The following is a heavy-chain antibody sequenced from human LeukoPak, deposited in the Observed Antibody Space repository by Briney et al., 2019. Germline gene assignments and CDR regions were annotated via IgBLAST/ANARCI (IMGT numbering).Heavy chain of an antibody. CDR1: GGSISSTSYY. D-gene: IGHD2-2*01. V-gene: IGHV4-39*07. Sequence: PSETLSLTCTVSGGSISSTSYYWGWIRQPPGRGLEWIGSIYYSGSTHYNPSLKSRVTISVDTSKNQFSLKLSSVTAADTAVYYCAGLGYCSSTSCQNWFDPWGQGTLVTVSS. CDR3: AGLGYCSSTSCQNWFDP. CDR2: IYYSGST. J-gene: IGHJ5*02.